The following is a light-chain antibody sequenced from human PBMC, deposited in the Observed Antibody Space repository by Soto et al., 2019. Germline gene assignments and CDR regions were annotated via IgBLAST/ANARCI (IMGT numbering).Light chain of an antibody. J-gene: IGKJ2*01. V-gene: IGKV1-39*01. CDR3: QQSYSTPYT. CDR1: RNISTY. Sequence: DIQMTQSPSSLSASVGDRVTFICRASRNISTYLNWYQQKPGKAPNLLVNAASSLQSGVPSRFSAGGSGTDFTLTISSLQPEDFATFYCQQSYSTPYTFGQGTKLEIK. CDR2: AAS.